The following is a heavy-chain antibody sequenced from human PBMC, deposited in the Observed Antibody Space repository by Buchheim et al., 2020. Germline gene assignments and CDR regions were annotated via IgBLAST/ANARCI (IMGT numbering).Heavy chain of an antibody. Sequence: EVQLLESGGGLVQPGGSLRLSCAASGFTFSSYAMSWVRQAPGKGLEWVSAISGSGGSTYYADSVKGRFTISRDNSKKTLYLQMNSLRAEDTAVYYCAKEIVVVPAAIYYYGMDVWGQGTT. D-gene: IGHD2-2*01. J-gene: IGHJ6*02. CDR2: ISGSGGST. CDR1: GFTFSSYA. V-gene: IGHV3-23*01. CDR3: AKEIVVVPAAIYYYGMDV.